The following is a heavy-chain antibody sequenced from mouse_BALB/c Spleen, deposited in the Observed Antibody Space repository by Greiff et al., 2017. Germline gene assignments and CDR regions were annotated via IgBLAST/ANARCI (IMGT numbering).Heavy chain of an antibody. CDR2: IYPGSGNT. Sequence: LMESGPELVKPGASVKISCKASGYTFTDYYINWVKQKPGQGLEWIGWIYPGSGNTKYNEKFKGKATLTVDTSSSTAYMQLSSLTSEDTAVYFCARGYGNLFAYWGQGTLVTVSA. CDR1: GYTFTDYY. V-gene: IGHV1-84*02. D-gene: IGHD2-10*02. J-gene: IGHJ3*01. CDR3: ARGYGNLFAY.